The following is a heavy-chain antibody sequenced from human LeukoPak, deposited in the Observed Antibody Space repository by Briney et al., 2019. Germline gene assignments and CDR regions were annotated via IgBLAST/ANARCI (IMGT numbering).Heavy chain of an antibody. J-gene: IGHJ4*02. CDR3: ARDNDYDLDY. CDR2: IKQDGSEK. CDR1: GFTFSSYW. V-gene: IGHV3-7*04. D-gene: IGHD4-17*01. Sequence: GGSLRLSCAASGFTFSSYWMSWVREAPGKGLEWGANIKQDGSEKYYVDSVEGRFTISGDNAKNSLYVQMNSLRAEDTAVYYCARDNDYDLDYWGQGTLVTVSS.